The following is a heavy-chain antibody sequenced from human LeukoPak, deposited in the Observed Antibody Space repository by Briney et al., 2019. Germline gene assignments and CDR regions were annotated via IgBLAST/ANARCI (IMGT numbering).Heavy chain of an antibody. J-gene: IGHJ6*02. Sequence: GASVKVSCKDSGGTFSSYAISWVRQAPGQGLEWMGGIIPIFGTANYAQKFQGRVTITADESTSTAYMELSSLRSEDTAVYYCARRGSDIVVVPAAPHYYYGMDVWGQGTTVTVSS. V-gene: IGHV1-69*13. CDR2: IIPIFGTA. CDR1: GGTFSSYA. CDR3: ARRGSDIVVVPAAPHYYYGMDV. D-gene: IGHD2-2*01.